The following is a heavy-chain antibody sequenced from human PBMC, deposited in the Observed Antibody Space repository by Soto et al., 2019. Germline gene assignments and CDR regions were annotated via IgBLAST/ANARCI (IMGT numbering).Heavy chain of an antibody. CDR1: GYTFTTYD. D-gene: IGHD3-16*01. J-gene: IGHJ4*02. CDR3: ARQRGGSWYYFDH. V-gene: IGHV1-8*01. CDR2: INPNADKT. Sequence: ASVKVSCKTSGYTFTTYDINWVRQATGQGLEWMGWINPNADKTGFAQKFQGRVTMTRDTSINTVYMELNNLRSEDTAVYYCARQRGGSWYYFDHWGQGTLVTVSS.